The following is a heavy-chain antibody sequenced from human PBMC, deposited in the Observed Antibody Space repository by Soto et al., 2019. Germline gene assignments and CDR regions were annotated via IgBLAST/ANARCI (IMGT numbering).Heavy chain of an antibody. CDR3: AKRATGTYFDY. CDR2: ISGSGGST. J-gene: IGHJ4*02. CDR1: GFTFSNYA. Sequence: EVLLLESGGGLVQTGGSLRLSCAASGFTFSNYAMNWVRQAPGKGLEWVSVISGSGGSTYYADSVKGRFTISRDNSKNTLYLQMNSLRAEDTAVYYCAKRATGTYFDYWGQGTLVTVSS. V-gene: IGHV3-23*01. D-gene: IGHD1-1*01.